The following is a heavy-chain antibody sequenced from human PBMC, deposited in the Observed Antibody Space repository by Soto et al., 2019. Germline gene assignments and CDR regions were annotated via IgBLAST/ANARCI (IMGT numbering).Heavy chain of an antibody. D-gene: IGHD1-1*01. Sequence: ASVKVSCKASGYTFTSYDIYWLRQATGQGLEWMGWMNPNTGNSGYAQKFQGRVTMTSDTSISTAHMELSSLRSEDTAVYYCARRAETNGWNGFGADKYYFDFWGQGTLVTVSS. CDR1: GYTFTSYD. J-gene: IGHJ4*02. CDR2: MNPNTGNS. V-gene: IGHV1-8*01. CDR3: ARRAETNGWNGFGADKYYFDF.